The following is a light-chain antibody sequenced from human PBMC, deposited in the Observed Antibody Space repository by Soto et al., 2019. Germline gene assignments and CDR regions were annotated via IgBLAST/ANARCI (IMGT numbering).Light chain of an antibody. V-gene: IGKV1-33*01. CDR1: HDIGNY. J-gene: IGKJ3*01. CDR2: GAF. CDR3: QHSDHLPL. Sequence: DIQMTQSPPYLSASIGDRVTITCQASHDIGNYLNWYQHKPGKAPNLVIYGAFNLETWVPSRFSGGGSGTDFTFTISSLRPEDIATYYCQHSDHLPLFGPGTKXDF.